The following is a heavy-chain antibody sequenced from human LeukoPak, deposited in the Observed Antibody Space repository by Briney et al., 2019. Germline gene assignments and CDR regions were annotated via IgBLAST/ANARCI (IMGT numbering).Heavy chain of an antibody. D-gene: IGHD3-22*01. J-gene: IGHJ6*02. CDR1: GGSVSSYY. V-gene: IGHV4-59*02. Sequence: PSETLSLTCTVSGGSVSSYYRSWIRQLPGKGLEWIGFIFYGGSTNYNPSLKSRVTILEDTSKNQFSLKLSSVTAADTAVYYCARSGFRDYYFAMDVWGQGTTVTVSS. CDR2: IFYGGST. CDR3: ARSGFRDYYFAMDV.